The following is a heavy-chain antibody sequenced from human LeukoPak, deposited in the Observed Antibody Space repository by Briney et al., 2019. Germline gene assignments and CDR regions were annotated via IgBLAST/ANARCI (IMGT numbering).Heavy chain of an antibody. J-gene: IGHJ3*02. CDR2: IRYDGSNK. Sequence: GGSLRLSCAASGFTFSSYGMHWVRQAPGKGLEWVAFIRYDGSNKYYADSVKGRFTISRDNSKNTLYLQMNSLRAEDTAVYYCAKLGDKAVPAFDIWGQGTMVTVSS. CDR1: GFTFSSYG. V-gene: IGHV3-30*02. CDR3: AKLGDKAVPAFDI. D-gene: IGHD3-16*01.